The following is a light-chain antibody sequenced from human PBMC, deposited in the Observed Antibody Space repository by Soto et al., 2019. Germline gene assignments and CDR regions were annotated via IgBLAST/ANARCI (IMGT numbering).Light chain of an antibody. V-gene: IGLV1-44*01. Sequence: QSVLTQPPSASGTPGQRITISCSGSTSNIGSNTVNWYQQLPGTAPKLLIYNNNQWPSGVPDRFSGSTSGTSASLAISGLQSDDEADYSCAAWDDRRDGPIFGGGTKLTVL. J-gene: IGLJ2*01. CDR2: NNN. CDR1: TSNIGSNT. CDR3: AAWDDRRDGPI.